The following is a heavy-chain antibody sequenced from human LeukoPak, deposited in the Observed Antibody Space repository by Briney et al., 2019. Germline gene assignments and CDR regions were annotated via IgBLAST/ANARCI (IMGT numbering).Heavy chain of an antibody. V-gene: IGHV4-4*07. Sequence: SETLSLTCTVSGGSIRSYYWSWIRQPAGKGLEWIGRIYSNEHDNSNPSLKSRVTMSIDRSKNQFSLKLNSVTAADTAVYYCARGWSSSHNWFDPWGQGALVTVSS. CDR2: IYSNEHD. J-gene: IGHJ5*02. CDR3: ARGWSSSHNWFDP. D-gene: IGHD6-13*01. CDR1: GGSIRSYY.